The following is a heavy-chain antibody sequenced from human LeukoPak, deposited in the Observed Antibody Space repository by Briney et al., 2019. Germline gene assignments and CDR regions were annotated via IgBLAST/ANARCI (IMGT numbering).Heavy chain of an antibody. J-gene: IGHJ6*02. D-gene: IGHD3-22*01. Sequence: SETLSLTCTVSGGSISSYYWSWIRQPPGKGLEWIGYIYYSGSTNYNPSLKSRVTISVDTSKNQFSLKLSSVTAADTAEYYCARGDYYDSSGYYRVGYGMDVWGQGTTVTVSS. CDR1: GGSISSYY. CDR2: IYYSGST. V-gene: IGHV4-59*01. CDR3: ARGDYYDSSGYYRVGYGMDV.